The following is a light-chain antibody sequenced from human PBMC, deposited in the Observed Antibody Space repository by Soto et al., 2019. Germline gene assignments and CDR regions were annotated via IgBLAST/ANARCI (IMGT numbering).Light chain of an antibody. CDR1: KTISNY. Sequence: DIQMTQSPSSLSPSVGDTVTITCRASKTISNYLNWYQKKPGKAPQLLIYAASTLQRGVPSRFSGSGSGTDFTLTIGSLQPEDSATYYCQQSYSPPPITFGQGTRLEIK. CDR2: AAS. CDR3: QQSYSPPPIT. V-gene: IGKV1-39*01. J-gene: IGKJ5*01.